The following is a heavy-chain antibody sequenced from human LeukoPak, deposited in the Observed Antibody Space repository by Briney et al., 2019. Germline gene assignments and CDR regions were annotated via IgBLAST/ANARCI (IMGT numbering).Heavy chain of an antibody. CDR2: IKQDGSEK. J-gene: IGHJ4*02. CDR3: ARNQRRLDY. V-gene: IGHV3-7*01. Sequence: SWVRQAPGKGLEWVANIKQDGSEKYYVDSVKGRFTISRDNAKNSLYLQVNSLRAEDTAVYYCARNQRRLDYWGQGTLVTVSS. D-gene: IGHD1-14*01.